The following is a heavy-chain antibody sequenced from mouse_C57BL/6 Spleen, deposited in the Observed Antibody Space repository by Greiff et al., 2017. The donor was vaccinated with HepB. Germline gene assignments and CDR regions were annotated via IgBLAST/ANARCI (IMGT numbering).Heavy chain of an antibody. CDR2: IDPETGGT. V-gene: IGHV1-15*01. CDR3: TRYYGSSYRFDY. J-gene: IGHJ2*01. Sequence: QVQLQQSGAELVRPGASVTLSCKASGYTFTDYDMHWVKQTPVHGLEWIGAIDPETGGTAYNQKFKGKAILTADKSSSTAYMELRSLTSEDSAVYYCTRYYGSSYRFDYWGQGTTLTVSS. D-gene: IGHD1-1*01. CDR1: GYTFTDYD.